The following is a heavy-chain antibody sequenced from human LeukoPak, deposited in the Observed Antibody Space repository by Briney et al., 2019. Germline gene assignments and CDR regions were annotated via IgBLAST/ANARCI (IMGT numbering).Heavy chain of an antibody. D-gene: IGHD3-22*01. CDR3: ASSYYYDSSGPTLFDY. Sequence: SETLSLTCTVSGGSIRSSYYYWSWIRQPPGKGLEWIGYIYYGGTTNYNPSLKSRVTISIDTSKNQFSLKLSSVTAADTAVYFCASSYYYDSSGPTLFDYWGQGTLVTVSS. J-gene: IGHJ4*02. CDR1: GGSIRSSYYY. CDR2: IYYGGTT. V-gene: IGHV4-61*01.